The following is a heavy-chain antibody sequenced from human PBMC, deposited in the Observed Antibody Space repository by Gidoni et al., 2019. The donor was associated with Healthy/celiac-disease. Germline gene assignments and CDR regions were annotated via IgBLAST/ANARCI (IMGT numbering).Heavy chain of an antibody. CDR2: IRSISSYI. V-gene: IGHV3-21*01. Sequence: EVQLVESGGGLVKPGGSLRLSCAAYGFTFSSYSRNWVRQAPGKGLGWFSSIRSISSYIYYADSGKGRFTISRDNAKNSLYLQMNSLRAEDTAVYYCATTGLADAFDIWGQGTMVTVSS. J-gene: IGHJ3*02. CDR3: ATTGLADAFDI. CDR1: GFTFSSYS. D-gene: IGHD3-9*01.